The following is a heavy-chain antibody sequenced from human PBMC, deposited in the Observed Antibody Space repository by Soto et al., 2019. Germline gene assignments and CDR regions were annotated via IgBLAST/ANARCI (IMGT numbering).Heavy chain of an antibody. CDR1: GFTFGNYA. D-gene: IGHD2-21*02. V-gene: IGHV3-23*01. CDR2: ISDPGTST. Sequence: GGSLRLSCAASGFTFGNYAMNWVRQAPGKGLEWISSISDPGTSTYYANSVKGRFSMSRDNSKNTLFLQMNRLRADDTAVYFCAKSLVTPSDAFDLCGRGTLVTVSS. CDR3: AKSLVTPSDAFDL. J-gene: IGHJ3*01.